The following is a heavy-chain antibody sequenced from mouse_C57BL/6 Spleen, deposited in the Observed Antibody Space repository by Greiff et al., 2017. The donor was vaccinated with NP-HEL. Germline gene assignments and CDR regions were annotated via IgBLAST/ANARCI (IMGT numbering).Heavy chain of an antibody. CDR3: TRGGSSPYYFDY. D-gene: IGHD1-1*01. Sequence: EVMLVESGGGLVQPGGSMKLSCAASGFTFSDAWMDWVRQSPEKGLEWVAEIRNKANNHATYYAESVKGRFTISRDDSKSSVYLQMNSLRAEDTGIYYCTRGGSSPYYFDYWGQGTTLTVSS. V-gene: IGHV6-6*01. CDR1: GFTFSDAW. J-gene: IGHJ2*01. CDR2: IRNKANNHAT.